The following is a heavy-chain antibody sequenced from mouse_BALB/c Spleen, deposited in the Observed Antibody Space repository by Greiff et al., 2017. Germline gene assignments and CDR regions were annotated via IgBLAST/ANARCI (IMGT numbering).Heavy chain of an antibody. D-gene: IGHD1-1*01. Sequence: VQLQQSGAELAKPGASVKMSCKASGYTFTSYWMHWVKQRPGQALEWIGYINPSTGYTEYNQKFKDKATLTADKSSSTAYMQLSSLTSEDSAVYYCARRGVDGYFDYWGQGTTLTVSS. CDR1: GYTFTSYW. V-gene: IGHV1-7*01. CDR3: ARRGVDGYFDY. J-gene: IGHJ2*01. CDR2: INPSTGYT.